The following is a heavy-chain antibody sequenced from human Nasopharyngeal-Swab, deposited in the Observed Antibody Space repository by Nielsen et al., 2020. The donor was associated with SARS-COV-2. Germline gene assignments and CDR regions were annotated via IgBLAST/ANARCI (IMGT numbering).Heavy chain of an antibody. CDR2: IKSKTDGGTT. V-gene: IGHV3-15*01. CDR1: GFNFSNAW. Sequence: GESLKISCAASGFNFSNAWMSWVRQAPGKGLEWVGRIKSKTDGGTTDYAAPVKGRFTISRDDSKNTLYLQLNSLRAEDTAVYYCAKGAVGGAVAGTQYFQHWGQGTQVTVSS. J-gene: IGHJ1*01. CDR3: AKGAVGGAVAGTQYFQH. D-gene: IGHD6-19*01.